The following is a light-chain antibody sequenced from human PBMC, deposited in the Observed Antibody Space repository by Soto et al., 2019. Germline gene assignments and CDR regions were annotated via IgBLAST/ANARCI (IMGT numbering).Light chain of an antibody. CDR3: SAYTVSRTYV. V-gene: IGLV2-14*03. J-gene: IGLJ1*01. Sequence: QSALTQPASVSGSPGQSIIISCTGTSSDVGGYNYVSWHQQHPGKAPKLMIYNVYDRPSGISYRFSGSKSGNTASLTISGLQGEDEADYYCSAYTVSRTYVFGTGTKLTVL. CDR2: NVY. CDR1: SSDVGGYNY.